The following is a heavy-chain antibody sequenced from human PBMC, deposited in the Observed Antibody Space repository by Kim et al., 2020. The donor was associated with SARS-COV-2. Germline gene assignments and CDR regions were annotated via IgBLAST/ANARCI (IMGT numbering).Heavy chain of an antibody. CDR2: ISAYNGNT. V-gene: IGHV1-18*04. CDR3: ACDSDHYYYYGMDV. J-gene: IGHJ6*02. CDR1: GYTFTSYG. Sequence: ASVKVSCKASGYTFTSYGISWVRQAPGQGLEWMGWISAYNGNTSYAQKLQGRVTMTTDTSTSTAYMELRSLRSDDTAVYYCACDSDHYYYYGMDVWGQGTTVTVSS.